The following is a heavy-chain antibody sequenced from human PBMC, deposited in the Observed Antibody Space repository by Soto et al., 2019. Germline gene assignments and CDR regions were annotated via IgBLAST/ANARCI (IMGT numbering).Heavy chain of an antibody. V-gene: IGHV4-31*03. D-gene: IGHD3-9*01. CDR3: ARGQANNYDILTGYYKNYYYMDV. CDR2: IYYSGST. Sequence: SETLSLTCTVSGGSISSGGYYWSWIRQHPGKGLEWIGYIYYSGSTYYNPSLKSRVTISVDTSKNQFSLKLSSVTAADTAVYYCARGQANNYDILTGYYKNYYYMDVWGKGTTVTVSS. J-gene: IGHJ6*03. CDR1: GGSISSGGYY.